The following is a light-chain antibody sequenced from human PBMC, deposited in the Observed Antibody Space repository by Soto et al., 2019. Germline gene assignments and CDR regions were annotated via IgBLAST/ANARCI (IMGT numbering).Light chain of an antibody. Sequence: EIVLTQSPATLPLAAGERATLSLGASQSVSSYLAWYQQKPGQAPRLLIYDASNRATGIPARFSGSGSGTDFTLTISSLEPEDFAVYYCQQRSNWPITFGQGTRLEI. CDR1: QSVSSY. CDR3: QQRSNWPIT. V-gene: IGKV3-11*01. CDR2: DAS. J-gene: IGKJ5*01.